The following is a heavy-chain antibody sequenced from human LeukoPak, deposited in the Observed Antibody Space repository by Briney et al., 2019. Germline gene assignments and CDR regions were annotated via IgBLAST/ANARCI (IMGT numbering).Heavy chain of an antibody. CDR2: ISFDGTNK. CDR1: GFTFSNFG. CDR3: ARSGCIGTIGYWSAPDY. Sequence: PGRSLRLSCAASGFTFSNFGMHWVRQAPGKGLEWLALISFDGTNKYYADSVKGRFTIPRDNFKTTVHPQMSSLRAEDTAVYYCARSGCIGTIGYWSAPDYWGQGTLVTVSS. D-gene: IGHD2-2*01. J-gene: IGHJ4*02. V-gene: IGHV3-30*05.